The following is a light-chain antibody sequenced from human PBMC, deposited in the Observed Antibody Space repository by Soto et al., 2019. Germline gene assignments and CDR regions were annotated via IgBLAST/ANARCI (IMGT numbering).Light chain of an antibody. CDR2: GVT. V-gene: IGLV2-14*03. Sequence: QSALTQPTSVSGSPGQSITISCTGNHNDIGTYDYVSWYQQHPGRAPRLLIHGVTTRPSGISGRFSASQSGLTASLTISGLQPEDEADYYFISSTSGGTCDFGPGTQVT. J-gene: IGLJ1*01. CDR1: HNDIGTYDY. CDR3: ISSTSGGTCD.